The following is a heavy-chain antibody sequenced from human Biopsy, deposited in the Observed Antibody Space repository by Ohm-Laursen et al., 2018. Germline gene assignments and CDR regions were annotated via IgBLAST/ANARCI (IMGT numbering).Heavy chain of an antibody. CDR1: GDSIARYY. CDR3: ARVDRYNFDHYIMDA. V-gene: IGHV4-59*01. J-gene: IGHJ6*02. Sequence: GTLSLTCAVSGDSIARYYWTWIRQSPGKGLEWIAYIYYSGRPNYNPSLKGRVVNSVDRSRNQFFLKLTSATAADTAIYYCARVDRYNFDHYIMDAWGRGTTVTVSS. CDR2: IYYSGRP. D-gene: IGHD1-20*01.